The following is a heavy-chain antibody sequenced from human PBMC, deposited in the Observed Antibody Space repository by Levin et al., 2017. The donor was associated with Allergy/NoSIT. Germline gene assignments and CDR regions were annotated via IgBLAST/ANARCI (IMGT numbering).Heavy chain of an antibody. Sequence: SQTLSLTCTVSGGSISSGGYYWSWIRQHPGKGLEWIGYIYYSGSTYYNPSLKSRVTISVDTSKNQFSLKLSSVTAADTAVYYCARVTMVRGVIEYWGQGTLVTVSS. CDR1: GGSISSGGYY. V-gene: IGHV4-31*03. CDR2: IYYSGST. D-gene: IGHD3-10*01. CDR3: ARVTMVRGVIEY. J-gene: IGHJ4*02.